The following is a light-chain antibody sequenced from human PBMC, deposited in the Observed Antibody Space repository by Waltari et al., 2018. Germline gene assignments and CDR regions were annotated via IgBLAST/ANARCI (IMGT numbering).Light chain of an antibody. CDR2: GAS. V-gene: IGKV3-11*01. Sequence: EIVLTQSPATLSLSPGERATLSCRASQSVGFSLAWYQQKPGQAPRLLIYGASKGATGMPARFSGSGSGTDFTLTISSLEPGDFAVYYCQQHSTWPLTFGGGTTVEIK. J-gene: IGKJ4*01. CDR1: QSVGFS. CDR3: QQHSTWPLT.